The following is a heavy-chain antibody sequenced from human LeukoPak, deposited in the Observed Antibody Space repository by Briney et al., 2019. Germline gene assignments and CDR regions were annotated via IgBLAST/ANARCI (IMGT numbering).Heavy chain of an antibody. CDR3: ARGDRSGWYTNSNYYYYYMDV. V-gene: IGHV4-38-2*01. Sequence: SETLSLTCAVSGYSISSGYYWGWIRQTPGKGLEWIGSFYHSRSTYYNPSLKSRVTILVDTSKNQFSLKLSSVTAADTAVYYCARGDRSGWYTNSNYYYYYMDVWGKGTTVTVSS. CDR2: FYHSRST. CDR1: GYSISSGYY. D-gene: IGHD6-13*01. J-gene: IGHJ6*03.